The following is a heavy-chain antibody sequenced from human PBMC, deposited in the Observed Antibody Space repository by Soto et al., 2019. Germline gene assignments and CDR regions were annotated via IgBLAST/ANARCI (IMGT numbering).Heavy chain of an antibody. V-gene: IGHV4-34*01. CDR1: GGSFSGYY. D-gene: IGHD6-6*01. J-gene: IGHJ4*02. CDR3: AGECGGRGSIAARLLYYFDY. Sequence: SETLSLTCAVYGGSFSGYYWSWIRQPPGKGLEWIGEINHSGSTNYNPSLKSRVTISVDTSKNQFSLKLSSVTAADTAVYYCAGECGGRGSIAARLLYYFDYWGQGTLVTVSS. CDR2: INHSGST.